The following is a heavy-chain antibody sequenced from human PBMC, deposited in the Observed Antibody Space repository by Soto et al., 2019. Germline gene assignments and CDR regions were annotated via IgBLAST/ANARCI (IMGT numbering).Heavy chain of an antibody. J-gene: IGHJ6*03. D-gene: IGHD3-10*01. Sequence: GGSLRLSCAASGFTFSSYWMSWVRQAPGKGLEWVANIKQDGSEKYYVDSVKGRFTISRDNAKNSLYLQMNSLRAEDTAVYYCARDEGPSLHPGDYYYYMDVWGKGTTVTVSS. CDR2: IKQDGSEK. CDR1: GFTFSSYW. CDR3: ARDEGPSLHPGDYYYYMDV. V-gene: IGHV3-7*01.